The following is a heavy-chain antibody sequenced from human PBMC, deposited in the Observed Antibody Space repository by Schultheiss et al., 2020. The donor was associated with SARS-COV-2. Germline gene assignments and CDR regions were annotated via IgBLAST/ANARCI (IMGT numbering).Heavy chain of an antibody. D-gene: IGHD5-12*01. V-gene: IGHV3-74*01. J-gene: IGHJ6*02. Sequence: GGSLRLSCAASGFTFSSYAMSWVRQAPGKGLEWVSRIDTDGSTTSYADSVKGRFTISRDNAKNSLYLQMNSLRAEDTAVYYCARDAVRVNRATIPYYYYGMDVWGQGTTVTVSS. CDR3: ARDAVRVNRATIPYYYYGMDV. CDR2: IDTDGSTT. CDR1: GFTFSSYA.